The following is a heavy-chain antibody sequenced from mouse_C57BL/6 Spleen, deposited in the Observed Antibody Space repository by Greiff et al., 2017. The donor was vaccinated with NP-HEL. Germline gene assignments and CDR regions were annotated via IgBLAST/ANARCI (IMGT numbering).Heavy chain of an antibody. CDR3: ARGPSYYYGSSLLDY. CDR1: GFTFSDYY. V-gene: IGHV5-16*01. Sequence: EVKLVESEGGLVQPGSSMKLSCTASGFTFSDYYMAWVRQVPEKGLEWVANINYDGSSTYYLDSLKSRFIISRDNAKNILYLQMSSLKSEDTATYYCARGPSYYYGSSLLDYWGQGTTLTVSS. D-gene: IGHD1-1*01. CDR2: INYDGSST. J-gene: IGHJ2*01.